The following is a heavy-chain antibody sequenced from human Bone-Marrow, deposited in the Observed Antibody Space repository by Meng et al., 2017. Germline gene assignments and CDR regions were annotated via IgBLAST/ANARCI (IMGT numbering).Heavy chain of an antibody. Sequence: QVHLQQWGAGLLKPSETLSLTCAVYGGSVSGYYWSWIRQPPGKGLEWIGEINHSGSTNYNPSLKSRVTISVDTSKNQFSLKLSSVTAADTAVYYCARDNTMIGSFDYWGQGTLVTVSS. J-gene: IGHJ4*02. D-gene: IGHD3-22*01. V-gene: IGHV4-34*01. CDR2: INHSGST. CDR1: GGSVSGYY. CDR3: ARDNTMIGSFDY.